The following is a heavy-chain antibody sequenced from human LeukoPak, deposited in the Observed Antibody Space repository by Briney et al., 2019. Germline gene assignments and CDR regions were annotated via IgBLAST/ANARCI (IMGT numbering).Heavy chain of an antibody. Sequence: SETLSLTCAVYGGSFSGYYWSWIRQPPGKGLEWIGEINHSGSTNYNPSLKSRVTISVDTSKNQFSLKLSSVTAADTAVYYCARGAAPSYYYYYYGMDVWGQGTTVTVSS. J-gene: IGHJ6*02. CDR2: INHSGST. CDR1: GGSFSGYY. CDR3: ARGAAPSYYYYYYGMDV. V-gene: IGHV4-34*01. D-gene: IGHD6-13*01.